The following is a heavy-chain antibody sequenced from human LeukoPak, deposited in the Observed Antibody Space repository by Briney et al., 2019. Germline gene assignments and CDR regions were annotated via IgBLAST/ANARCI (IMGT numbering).Heavy chain of an antibody. J-gene: IGHJ4*02. CDR3: VRDVGATRGYDY. V-gene: IGHV1-3*01. CDR1: GYTFTGYY. CDR2: INAGNGNT. Sequence: ASVKVSCKASGYTFTGYYMHWVRQAPGQGLEWMGWINAGNGNTKYSQKFQGRVTITSDTSASTAYMELNSLRSEDTAVYCCVRDVGATRGYDYWGQGTLVTVSS. D-gene: IGHD2-15*01.